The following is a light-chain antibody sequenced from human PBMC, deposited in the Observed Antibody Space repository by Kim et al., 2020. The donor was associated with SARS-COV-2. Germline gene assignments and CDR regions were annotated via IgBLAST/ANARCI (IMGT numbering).Light chain of an antibody. CDR2: EIS. Sequence: QPASISCRSSQSLVHSNGNTYLSWLHQRPGQTPRLLIYEISNRFSGVPDRFSGSGAGTDFPLRISRVESADVGLYYCMQATQFPYTFGPGTKLEI. CDR3: MQATQFPYT. CDR1: QSLVHSNGNTY. J-gene: IGKJ2*01. V-gene: IGKV2-24*01.